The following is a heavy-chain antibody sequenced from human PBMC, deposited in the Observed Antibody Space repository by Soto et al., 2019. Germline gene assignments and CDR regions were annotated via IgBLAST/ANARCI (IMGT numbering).Heavy chain of an antibody. CDR2: IYYAGST. CDR3: ARGPSLYGSGSYPCFDP. CDR1: GGSMISYY. V-gene: IGHV4-59*12. J-gene: IGHJ5*02. D-gene: IGHD3-10*01. Sequence: PSGTLSLTCTVSGGSMISYYWSWIRQPPGRGLEWIGFIYYAGSTKYNPSLNSRVTISVDTSKNQFSLKLSSVTAADTAVYYCARGPSLYGSGSYPCFDPWGQGTLVTVSS.